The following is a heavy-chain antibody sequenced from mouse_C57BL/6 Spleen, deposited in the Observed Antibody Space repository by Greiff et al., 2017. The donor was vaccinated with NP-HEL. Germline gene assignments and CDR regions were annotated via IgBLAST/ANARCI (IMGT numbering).Heavy chain of an antibody. CDR3: GRYYVYYFDY. V-gene: IGHV1-50*01. J-gene: IGHJ2*01. D-gene: IGHD1-1*01. CDR1: GYTFTSYW. Sequence: QVQLQQPGAELVKPGASVKLSCKASGYTFTSYWMQWVKQRPGQGLEWIGKIDPSDSYTNYNQKFKGKATLTVDTSSSTAYMQLSSLTSEDSAVYYCGRYYVYYFDYWGQGTTLTVSS. CDR2: IDPSDSYT.